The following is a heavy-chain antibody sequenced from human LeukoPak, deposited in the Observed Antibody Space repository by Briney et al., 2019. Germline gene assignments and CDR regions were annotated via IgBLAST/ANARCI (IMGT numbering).Heavy chain of an antibody. Sequence: GESLKISCKGSGYSFTSYWIGWVRQMPGKGLEWMGIIYPGDSDTRYSPSFQGQVTISADKSINTAYLQWSSLEASDTAIYYCARLLRLGRNSFDPWGQGTLVTVSS. CDR2: IYPGDSDT. D-gene: IGHD6-19*01. J-gene: IGHJ5*02. V-gene: IGHV5-51*01. CDR3: ARLLRLGRNSFDP. CDR1: GYSFTSYW.